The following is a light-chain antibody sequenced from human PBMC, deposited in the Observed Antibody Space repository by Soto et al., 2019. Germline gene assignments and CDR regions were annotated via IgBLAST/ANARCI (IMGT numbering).Light chain of an antibody. CDR2: GAS. V-gene: IGKV3-20*01. Sequence: EIVLTQSPGTLSLSPGEGATLSCRASQSVSNSYLAWYQHKVGQAPRLLIYGASSRATGIPDRFSGSGSATDFTLTITRLEPEDFAVYYCHHYSSWPPYTFGQGTRLEIK. CDR3: HHYSSWPPYT. CDR1: QSVSNSY. J-gene: IGKJ5*01.